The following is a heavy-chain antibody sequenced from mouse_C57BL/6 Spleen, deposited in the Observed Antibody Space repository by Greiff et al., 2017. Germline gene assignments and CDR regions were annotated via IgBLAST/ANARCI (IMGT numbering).Heavy chain of an antibody. J-gene: IGHJ4*01. CDR1: GYTFTDYY. D-gene: IGHD2-3*01. CDR3: ARSEGLLRGDYYAMDY. CDR2: INPNNGGT. V-gene: IGHV1-26*01. Sequence: EVQLQQSGPELVKPGASVKISCKASGYTFTDYYMNWVKQSHGKSLEWIGDINPNNGGTSYNQKFKGKATLTVDKSSSTAYMELRSLTSEDSAVYYCARSEGLLRGDYYAMDYWGQGTSVTVSS.